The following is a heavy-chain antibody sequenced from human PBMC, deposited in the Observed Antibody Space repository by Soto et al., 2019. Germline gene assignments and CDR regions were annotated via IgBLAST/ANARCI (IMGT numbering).Heavy chain of an antibody. Sequence: EVQLVESGGGLVQPGGSLRLSCAASGYMFSRHWIHWVRQAPGQGPVGVARISPDGSVTNYADFVEGRFTISRDNAKNTLYLHMGSLRAEEKEVYYCARPRSMSSSGFDIWGQGTMVIVSA. CDR3: ARPRSMSSSGFDI. V-gene: IGHV3-74*01. CDR1: GYMFSRHW. J-gene: IGHJ3*02. D-gene: IGHD1-26*01. CDR2: ISPDGSVT.